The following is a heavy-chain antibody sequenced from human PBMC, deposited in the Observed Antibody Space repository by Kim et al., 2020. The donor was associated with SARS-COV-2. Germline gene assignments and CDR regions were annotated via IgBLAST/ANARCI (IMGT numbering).Heavy chain of an antibody. J-gene: IGHJ4*02. V-gene: IGHV3-11*06. CDR2: ISSSSSYT. CDR1: GFTFSDYY. D-gene: IGHD4-4*01. CDR3: ARGSRGYSNPSGDDY. Sequence: GGSLRLSCAASGFTFSDYYMSWIRQAPGKGLEWVSYISSSSSYTNYADSVKGRFTISRDNAKNSLYLQMNSLRAEDTAVYYCARGSRGYSNPSGDDYWGQGTLVTVSS.